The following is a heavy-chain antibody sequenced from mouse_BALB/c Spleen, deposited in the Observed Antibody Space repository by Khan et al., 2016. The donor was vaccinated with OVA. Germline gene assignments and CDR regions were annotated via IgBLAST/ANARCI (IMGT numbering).Heavy chain of an antibody. CDR3: ARSVTITTVVATDFDY. CDR1: GYSITSDYA. D-gene: IGHD1-1*01. Sequence: EVQLQESGPGLVKPSQSLSLTCTVTGYSITSDYAWNWIWQFPGNKLEWMGYISYSGRTSYNPSLKRRISITRDTSKNQFFLQLNSVTTEDTATYYCARSVTITTVVATDFDYWGQGTTLTVSS. CDR2: ISYSGRT. J-gene: IGHJ2*01. V-gene: IGHV3-2*02.